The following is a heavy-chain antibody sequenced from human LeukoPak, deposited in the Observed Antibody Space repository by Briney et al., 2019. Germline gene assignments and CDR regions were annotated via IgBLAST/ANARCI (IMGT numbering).Heavy chain of an antibody. V-gene: IGHV3-23*01. D-gene: IGHD2-15*01. Sequence: QTGGSLRLSCGASGFTFSSYAMNWVRQAPGKGLEWVSTITDSGGSTYYADSVKGRFTISRDNSNNTLYLQMNSLRAEDTAVYYCAKGGPDIVVVPFDYWGQGTLVTVSS. CDR1: GFTFSSYA. CDR3: AKGGPDIVVVPFDY. CDR2: ITDSGGST. J-gene: IGHJ4*02.